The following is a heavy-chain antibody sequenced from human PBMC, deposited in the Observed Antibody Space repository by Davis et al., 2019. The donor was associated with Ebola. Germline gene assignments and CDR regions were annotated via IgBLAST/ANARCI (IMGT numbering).Heavy chain of an antibody. CDR2: INWNGGST. Sequence: GGSLRLSCAASGFTFADYGMTWVPHAPGKGLEWVSGINWNGGSTGYADSVKVRFTISRDNSKNTLYLQMNSLRAEDTAVYYCAKGGGTSSSDFRRTWGQGTLVTVSS. V-gene: IGHV3-20*04. CDR1: GFTFADYG. D-gene: IGHD6-6*01. CDR3: AKGGGTSSSDFRRT. J-gene: IGHJ5*02.